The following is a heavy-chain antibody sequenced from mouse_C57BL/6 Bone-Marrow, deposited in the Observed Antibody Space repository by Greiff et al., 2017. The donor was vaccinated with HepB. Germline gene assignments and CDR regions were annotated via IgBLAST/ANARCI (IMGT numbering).Heavy chain of an antibody. CDR2: IYPGDGDT. V-gene: IGHV1-80*01. Sequence: VQLQQSGAELVKPGASVKISCKASGYAFSSYWMNWVKQRPGKGLEWIGQIYPGDGDTNYNGKFKGKATLTEDNYSSTAYMQLSSLTSEDSAVYFCARCPPLYGNYFYAMDYWGQGTSVTVSS. D-gene: IGHD2-1*01. CDR1: GYAFSSYW. J-gene: IGHJ4*01. CDR3: ARCPPLYGNYFYAMDY.